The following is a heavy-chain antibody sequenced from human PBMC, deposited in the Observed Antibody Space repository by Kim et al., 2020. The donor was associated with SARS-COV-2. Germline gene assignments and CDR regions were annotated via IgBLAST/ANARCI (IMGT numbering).Heavy chain of an antibody. V-gene: IGHV4-31*03. J-gene: IGHJ4*02. CDR3: ARENREDIVVVVAATYFDY. D-gene: IGHD2-15*01. Sequence: SETLSLTCTVSGGSISSGGYYWSWIRQHPGKGLEWIGYIYYSGSTYYNPSLKSRVTISVDTSKNQFSLKLSSVTAADTAVYYCARENREDIVVVVAATYFDYWGQGTLVTVSS. CDR2: IYYSGST. CDR1: GGSISSGGYY.